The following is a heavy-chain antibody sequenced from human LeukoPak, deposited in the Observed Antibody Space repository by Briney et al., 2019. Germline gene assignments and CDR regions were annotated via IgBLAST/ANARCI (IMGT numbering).Heavy chain of an antibody. CDR1: GFTFNSRG. Sequence: PGGSLRLSCAASGFTFNSRGMHWVRQAPGKGLEWVAIIWYDGSKEYYADSVKGRFTISRDNSENTLYLQMNSLKTEDTAVYYCTRPGVYSSTHDSFDIWGQGTMVTVSS. CDR3: TRPGVYSSTHDSFDI. V-gene: IGHV3-33*01. D-gene: IGHD6-13*01. J-gene: IGHJ3*02. CDR2: IWYDGSKE.